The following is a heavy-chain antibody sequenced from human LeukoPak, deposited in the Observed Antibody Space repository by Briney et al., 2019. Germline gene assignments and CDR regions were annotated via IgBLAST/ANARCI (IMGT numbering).Heavy chain of an antibody. CDR3: ARDLDYNYYYYYMDV. CDR1: GFTFGDYT. D-gene: IGHD4-11*01. CDR2: IRSKAYGGTT. J-gene: IGHJ6*03. Sequence: GSLRLSCTASGFTFGDYTMSWVRQALGKGLEWVGFIRSKAYGGTTEYAASVKGRFTISRDDSKSIAYLQMNSLKTEDTAVYYCARDLDYNYYYYYMDVWGKGTTVTVSS. V-gene: IGHV3-49*04.